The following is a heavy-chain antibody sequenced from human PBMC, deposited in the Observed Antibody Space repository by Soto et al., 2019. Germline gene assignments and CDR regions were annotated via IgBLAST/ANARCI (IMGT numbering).Heavy chain of an antibody. V-gene: IGHV4-31*03. D-gene: IGHD2-15*01. CDR2: IYYSGST. J-gene: IGHJ5*02. Sequence: QVQLQKSGPGLVKPSQTLSLACTVSGGSISSGGYYWSWIRQHPGKGLEWIGYIYYSGSTYYNPSLKSRVTISVDTSKNQFSMKLGSVAAAETAVYYCARCHCSGGSCYTVWFDPWGQGTLVTV. CDR1: GGSISSGGYY. CDR3: ARCHCSGGSCYTVWFDP.